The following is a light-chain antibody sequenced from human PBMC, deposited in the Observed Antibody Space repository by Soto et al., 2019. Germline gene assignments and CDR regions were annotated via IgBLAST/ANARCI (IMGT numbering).Light chain of an antibody. CDR3: QPSTSSAEP. V-gene: IGKV1-5*03. Sequence: DIPMTQSPSTLSGSVGDRVTITCRASQTIRSWFAWYQQKPGEAPKLLIYKASTLKSGDASRFSSSRSGTELASNISSLQPDDVAPNCYQPSTSSAEPFGQGTHVELK. CDR2: KAS. J-gene: IGKJ1*01. CDR1: QTIRSW.